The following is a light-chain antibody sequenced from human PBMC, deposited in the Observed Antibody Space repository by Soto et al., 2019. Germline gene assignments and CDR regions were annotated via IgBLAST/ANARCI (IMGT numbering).Light chain of an antibody. Sequence: QSALTQPPSASGSPGQSVTISCTGTSSDFGGYNYVSWYQQHPGKAPKLIIYEASKRPSGVPDRFSGSKSGNTASLTVSGLQPEDEADYYCISYAGSNNFVFGTGTKVTVL. J-gene: IGLJ1*01. CDR2: EAS. V-gene: IGLV2-8*01. CDR3: ISYAGSNNFV. CDR1: SSDFGGYNY.